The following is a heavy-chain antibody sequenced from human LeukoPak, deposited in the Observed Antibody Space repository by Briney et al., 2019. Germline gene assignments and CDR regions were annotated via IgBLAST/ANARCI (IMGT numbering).Heavy chain of an antibody. Sequence: ASVKVSCKASGGTFISYAISWVRQAPGQGLEWMGGIIPIFGTANYAQKFQGRVTITADESTSTACMELSSLRSEDTAVYYCARVVAGEGREYFDYWGQGTLVTVSS. D-gene: IGHD6-19*01. V-gene: IGHV1-69*13. J-gene: IGHJ4*02. CDR3: ARVVAGEGREYFDY. CDR2: IIPIFGTA. CDR1: GGTFISYA.